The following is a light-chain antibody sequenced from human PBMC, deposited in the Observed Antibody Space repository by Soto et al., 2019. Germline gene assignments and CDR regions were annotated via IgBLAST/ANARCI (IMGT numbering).Light chain of an antibody. J-gene: IGKJ1*01. CDR2: DSS. CDR1: QSVRNW. V-gene: IGKV1-5*01. Sequence: DIQMAQSPSTLFASVGDRVTITCRSSQSVRNWLAWYQQKPGRAPQLLIYDSSTLEPGVPSRFRGSGSGTEFTLTINGLQPDDFATYYCQQYDGYSTFGQGTKVDI. CDR3: QQYDGYST.